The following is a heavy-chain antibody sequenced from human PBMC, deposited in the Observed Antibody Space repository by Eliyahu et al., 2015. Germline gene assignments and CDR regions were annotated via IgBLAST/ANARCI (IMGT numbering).Heavy chain of an antibody. CDR1: GXSISSXY. D-gene: IGHD6-19*01. Sequence: QVQLQESGPGLVKPSETLSLTCTVSGXSISSXYWXWIRXPAGKGLEXIGRIXTSGSTNYNPSLKXRVTMSVDTSKNQFSLKLSSVTAADTAVYYCARDWSGWDRSDAFDIWGQGTMVTVSS. J-gene: IGHJ3*02. CDR3: ARDWSGWDRSDAFDI. CDR2: IXTSGST. V-gene: IGHV4-4*07.